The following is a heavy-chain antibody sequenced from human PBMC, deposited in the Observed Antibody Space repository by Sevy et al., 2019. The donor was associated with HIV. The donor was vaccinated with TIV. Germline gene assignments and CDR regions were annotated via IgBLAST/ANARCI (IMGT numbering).Heavy chain of an antibody. J-gene: IGHJ4*02. Sequence: GESLKISCAAPGFSFSDYRMHWVRQAPGKGLEWVAVISYDGRNNKYNADSVKGRFTISRDNSKNTLYLQMNSLRAEDTAIYYCARDRGEILSSAFDYWGQGTLVTVSS. CDR3: ARDRGEILSSAFDY. CDR1: GFSFSDYR. V-gene: IGHV3-30*03. D-gene: IGHD3-16*01. CDR2: ISYDGRNNK.